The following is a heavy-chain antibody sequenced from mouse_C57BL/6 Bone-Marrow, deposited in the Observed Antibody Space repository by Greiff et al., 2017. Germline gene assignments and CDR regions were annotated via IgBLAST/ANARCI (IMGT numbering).Heavy chain of an antibody. V-gene: IGHV1-53*01. CDR1: GYTFTSYW. CDR2: INPSNGGT. Sequence: QVQLQQPGTELVKPGASVTLSCKASGYTFTSYWMHWVKQRPGQGLEWIGNINPSNGGTNYNEKFKSKATLTVDKASSTAYMQLSSLTSEDSAVYYCARGSRSYAMDYWGQGTSVTVSS. D-gene: IGHD1-1*01. CDR3: ARGSRSYAMDY. J-gene: IGHJ4*01.